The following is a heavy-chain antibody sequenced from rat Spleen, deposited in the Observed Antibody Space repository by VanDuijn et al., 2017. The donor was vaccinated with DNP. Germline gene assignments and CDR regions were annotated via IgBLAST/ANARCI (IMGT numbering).Heavy chain of an antibody. D-gene: IGHD1-5*01. CDR1: GYSITSNY. CDR3: ARWNIGTSTLDY. Sequence: EVQLQESGPGLVKPSQSLSLTCSVTGYSITSNYWGWIRKFPGNKMEWMGYISNSGTTSYHPSLKSRISITRDTSKNQFFLQLSSVTTEDTATYYCARWNIGTSTLDYWGQGVMVTVSS. CDR2: ISNSGTT. J-gene: IGHJ2*01. V-gene: IGHV3-1*01.